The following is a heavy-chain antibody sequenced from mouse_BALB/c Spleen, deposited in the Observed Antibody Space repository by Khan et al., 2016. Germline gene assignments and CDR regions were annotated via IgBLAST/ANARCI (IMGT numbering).Heavy chain of an antibody. CDR2: IGYSGST. CDR3: ALLRLAY. V-gene: IGHV3-2*02. Sequence: EVQLQESGPGLVKPSQSLSLTCTVTGYSITSDYAWNWIRQFPGNKLEWMGYIGYSGSTSYNPSLKSRISITRDSSKNQFFLQLNSVTTEDTSTYYVALLRLAYWGQGTLVTVSA. D-gene: IGHD1-2*01. J-gene: IGHJ3*01. CDR1: GYSITSDYA.